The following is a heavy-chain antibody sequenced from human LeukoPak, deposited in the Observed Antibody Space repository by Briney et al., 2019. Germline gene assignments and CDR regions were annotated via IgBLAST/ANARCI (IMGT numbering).Heavy chain of an antibody. CDR3: TRDRGAYNLYDY. CDR1: GFSVSSTY. CDR2: IRSKAYGETA. D-gene: IGHD1-1*01. Sequence: GGSLRLSCAASGFSVSSTYMSWVRQAPGKGLEWVGFIRSKAYGETADYAASVKGRFTISRDDSKAIAYLQMNSLKTEDTAVYHCTRDRGAYNLYDYWGQGTLVTVSS. V-gene: IGHV3-49*04. J-gene: IGHJ4*02.